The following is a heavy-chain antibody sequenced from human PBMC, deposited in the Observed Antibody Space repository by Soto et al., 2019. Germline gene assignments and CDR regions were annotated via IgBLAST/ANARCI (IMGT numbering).Heavy chain of an antibody. V-gene: IGHV3-15*01. J-gene: IGHJ4*02. Sequence: GGSLRLSCAASGLTFNKAWMNWVRQSPEKGLEWLGLIKSETDGGTTDYAAPVKGRFTISRDDSKNTPYLQINSLQIEDTAVYYCATAPGYWDGSPFDFWGQGTLVTVSS. D-gene: IGHD3-22*01. CDR2: IKSETDGGTT. CDR1: GLTFNKAW. CDR3: ATAPGYWDGSPFDF.